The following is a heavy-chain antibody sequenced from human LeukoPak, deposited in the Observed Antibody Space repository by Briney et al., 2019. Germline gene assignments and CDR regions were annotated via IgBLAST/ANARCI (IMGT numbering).Heavy chain of an antibody. D-gene: IGHD3-10*01. CDR1: GGTFISYA. CDR2: IIPIFGTA. CDR3: ARGSLSAGNYYYMNV. V-gene: IGHV1-69*13. J-gene: IGHJ6*03. Sequence: SVKVSCKASGGTFISYAISWVRQAPGQGLEWMGRIIPIFGTANYAQKFQGRVTITADESTSTAYMELSSLRSEDTAVYYCARGSLSAGNYYYMNVWGKGTTVTVSS.